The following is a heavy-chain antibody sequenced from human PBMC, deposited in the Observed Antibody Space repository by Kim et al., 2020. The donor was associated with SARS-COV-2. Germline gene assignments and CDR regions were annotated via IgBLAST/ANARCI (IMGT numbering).Heavy chain of an antibody. V-gene: IGHV1-2*06. CDR3: VISCSGGSCYPT. CDR2: IDPNSGGT. D-gene: IGHD2-15*01. Sequence: ASVKVSCKTSGYTFTTYYMHWVRQAPGQGLEWMGRIDPNSGGTNYAQKFQGRVTMTRDTSISTAYMELSRLRSDDTAVYYCVISCSGGSCYPTWGQGTLV. J-gene: IGHJ5*02. CDR1: GYTFTTYY.